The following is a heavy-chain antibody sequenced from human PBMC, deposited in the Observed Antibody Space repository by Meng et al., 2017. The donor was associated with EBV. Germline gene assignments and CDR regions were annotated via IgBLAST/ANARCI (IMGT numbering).Heavy chain of an antibody. D-gene: IGHD3-10*01. J-gene: IGHJ4*02. V-gene: IGHV1-69*01. CDR1: GGTFRSDA. CDR2: LIPMSGAP. CDR3: ASESGRGFTPDY. Sequence: VQLQQAWAEVKKPGSSGKVSCRTSGGTFRSDAVSWVRQAPGQGLEWMGGLIPMSGAPHYAQKFQDRVTIIADESTSTHSMELNNLRFEDTAMYYCASESGRGFTPDYWGQGTLVTVSS.